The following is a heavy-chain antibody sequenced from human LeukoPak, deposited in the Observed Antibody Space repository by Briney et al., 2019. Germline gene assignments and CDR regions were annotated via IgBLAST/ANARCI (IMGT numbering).Heavy chain of an antibody. CDR1: GFTFSSYT. J-gene: IGHJ5*02. D-gene: IGHD3-9*01. CDR3: ARKENILTGYYDL. Sequence: GGSLRLSCAASGFTFSSYTMNWVRQAPGKGLEWVSSISSDSNYIYYADSVKGRFTISRDNAWNSLYLQMNSLRAEDTAVYYCARKENILTGYYDLWGQGTLVTVSS. CDR2: ISSDSNYI. V-gene: IGHV3-21*01.